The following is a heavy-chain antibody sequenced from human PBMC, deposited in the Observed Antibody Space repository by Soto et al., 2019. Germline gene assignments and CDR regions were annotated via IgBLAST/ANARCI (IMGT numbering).Heavy chain of an antibody. J-gene: IGHJ4*02. Sequence: ASVKVSCKASGGTFSSYTISWVRQAPGQGLEWMGRIIPILGIANYAQKFQGRVTITADKSTSTAYMELSSLRSEDTAVYYCARDSPGEQLVLSVWGQGTLVTVSS. CDR3: ARDSPGEQLVLSV. CDR2: IIPILGIA. CDR1: GGTFSSYT. D-gene: IGHD6-6*01. V-gene: IGHV1-69*04.